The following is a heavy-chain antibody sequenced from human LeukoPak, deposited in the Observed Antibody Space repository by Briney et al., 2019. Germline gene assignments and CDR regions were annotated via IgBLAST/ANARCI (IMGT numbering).Heavy chain of an antibody. D-gene: IGHD3-16*02. CDR2: ISGSGGST. CDR3: LKGRGYTGYEIFDY. J-gene: IGHJ4*02. V-gene: IGHV3-23*01. CDR1: GFTFSSYA. Sequence: PGGSLRLSCAASGFTFSSYAMSWVRQAPGKGLEWVSAISGSGGSTYYADSVKGRFTISRDNSKNTLYLQMNSLRAEDTAVYYCLKGRGYTGYEIFDYWGQGTLVTVSS.